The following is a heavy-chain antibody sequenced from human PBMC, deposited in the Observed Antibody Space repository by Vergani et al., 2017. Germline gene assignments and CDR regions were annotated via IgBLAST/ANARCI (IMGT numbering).Heavy chain of an antibody. Sequence: EVQLVESGGGLVKPGGSLRLSCAASGFTFSSYSMNWVRQAPGKGLEWVSSISSSSSYIYYADSVKGRFTISRDNAKNSLYLQMNSLGAEDTAVYYCARDPGDSSGYSYFDYWGQRTLVTVSS. J-gene: IGHJ4*02. CDR3: ARDPGDSSGYSYFDY. V-gene: IGHV3-21*01. CDR1: GFTFSSYS. D-gene: IGHD3-22*01. CDR2: ISSSSSYI.